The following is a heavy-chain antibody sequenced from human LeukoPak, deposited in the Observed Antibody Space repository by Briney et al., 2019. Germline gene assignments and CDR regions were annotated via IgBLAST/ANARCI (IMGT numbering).Heavy chain of an antibody. D-gene: IGHD3-10*01. Sequence: GGSQRLSCAASGFTFDDYAMHWVRQAPGKGLEWVSGISWNSGSIGYADSVKGRFTISRDNAKNSLYLQMNSLRAEDTALYYCAKGSYGSGRIFDYWGQGTLVTVSS. CDR1: GFTFDDYA. CDR3: AKGSYGSGRIFDY. J-gene: IGHJ4*02. CDR2: ISWNSGSI. V-gene: IGHV3-9*01.